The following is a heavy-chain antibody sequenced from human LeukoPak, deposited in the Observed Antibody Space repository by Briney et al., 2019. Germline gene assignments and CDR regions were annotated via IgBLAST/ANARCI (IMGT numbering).Heavy chain of an antibody. CDR1: GGSISSYY. CDR3: ARLREEYCSSTSCLYYYYYYMDV. CDR2: IYYSGST. V-gene: IGHV4-59*01. J-gene: IGHJ6*03. D-gene: IGHD2-2*01. Sequence: PSETLSLTCTVSGGSISSYYWSWIRQPPGKGLEGIGYIYYSGSTNYNPSLKSRVTISVDTSKNQFSLKLSSVTAADTAVYYCARLREEYCSSTSCLYYYYYYMDVWGKGTTVTVSS.